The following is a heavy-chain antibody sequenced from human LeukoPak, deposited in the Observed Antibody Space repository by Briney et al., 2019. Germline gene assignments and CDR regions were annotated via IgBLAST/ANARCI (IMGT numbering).Heavy chain of an antibody. J-gene: IGHJ4*02. CDR3: ARHGGAAGGH. V-gene: IGHV4-39*01. D-gene: IGHD6-13*01. Sequence: SETLSLTCTVSGGSISSSSYYWGWIRQPPGKGLEWIGSIYYSGSTYYNPSLKSRVTISVDTSKNQLSLKLTSATAADTAVYYCARHGGAAGGHWGQGTLVTVSS. CDR1: GGSISSSSYY. CDR2: IYYSGST.